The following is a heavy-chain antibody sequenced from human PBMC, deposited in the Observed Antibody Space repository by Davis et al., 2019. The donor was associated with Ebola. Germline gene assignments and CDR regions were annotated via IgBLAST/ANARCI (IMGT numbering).Heavy chain of an antibody. CDR2: ISSSNYI. D-gene: IGHD2-21*02. V-gene: IGHV3-21*01. J-gene: IGHJ6*02. CDR1: GFAFNTYT. CDR3: ARVTANYYGMDV. Sequence: PGGSLRLSCAASGFAFNTYTLNWVRQAPGKGLEWVSSISSSNYIYYPDSVKGRFTISRDNAKSLLFLQMNSLRAEDTAVYFCARVTANYYGMDVWGQGTTVTVSS.